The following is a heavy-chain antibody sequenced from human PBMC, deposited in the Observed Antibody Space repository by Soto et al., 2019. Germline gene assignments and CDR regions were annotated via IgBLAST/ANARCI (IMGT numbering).Heavy chain of an antibody. CDR3: ARLAVAGTSYYYYGMDV. CDR1: GYSFTSYW. D-gene: IGHD6-19*01. Sequence: GESLKISCKGSGYSFTSYWISWVRQMPGKGLEWMGRIDPSDSYTNYSPSFQGHVTISADKSISTAYLQWSSLKASDTAMYYCARLAVAGTSYYYYGMDVWGQATTVTVSS. CDR2: IDPSDSYT. J-gene: IGHJ6*02. V-gene: IGHV5-10-1*01.